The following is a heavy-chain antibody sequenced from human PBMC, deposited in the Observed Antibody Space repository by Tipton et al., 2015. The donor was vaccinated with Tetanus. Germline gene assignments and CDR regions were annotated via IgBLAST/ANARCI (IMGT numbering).Heavy chain of an antibody. CDR3: ALLPTMVRGVIITRLAVVFDI. V-gene: IGHV3-9*01. D-gene: IGHD3-10*01. CDR2: ISWNSGSI. Sequence: CAASGFTFDDYAMHWVRQAPGKGLEWVSGISWNSGSIGYADSVKGRFTISRDNAKNSLYLQMNSLRAEDTALYYCALLPTMVRGVIITRLAVVFDIWGQGTMVTVSS. J-gene: IGHJ3*02. CDR1: GFTFDDYA.